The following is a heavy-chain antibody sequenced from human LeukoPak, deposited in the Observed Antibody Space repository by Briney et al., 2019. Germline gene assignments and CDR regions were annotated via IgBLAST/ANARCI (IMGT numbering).Heavy chain of an antibody. CDR1: GGSITGYY. J-gene: IGHJ4*02. CDR2: IYYSGST. V-gene: IGHV4-59*12. Sequence: SETLSLTCTFSGGSITGYYWSWIRQPPGKGLEWIGYIYYSGSTNYNPSLKSRVTISVDTSKNQFSLKLSSVTAADTAVYYCARWGGYCSSTSCSDYWGQGTLVTVSS. D-gene: IGHD2-2*01. CDR3: ARWGGYCSSTSCSDY.